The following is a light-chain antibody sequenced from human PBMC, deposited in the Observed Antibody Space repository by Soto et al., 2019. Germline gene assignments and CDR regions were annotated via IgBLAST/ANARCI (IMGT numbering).Light chain of an antibody. J-gene: IGKJ2*01. CDR2: DAS. CDR3: KQYNSYSLYL. V-gene: IGKV1-5*01. CDR1: QSISSW. Sequence: DIQMTQSPSTLSASVGDRVTITCRASQSISSWLAWYQQKPGKAPKLLIYDASSLESGVPSRFSGSGSGTEFTLPISSLQPDDFATYSCKQYNSYSLYLFGQGTKLEIK.